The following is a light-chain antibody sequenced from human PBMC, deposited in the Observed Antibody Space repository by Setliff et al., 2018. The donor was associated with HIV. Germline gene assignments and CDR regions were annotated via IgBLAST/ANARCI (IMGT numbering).Light chain of an antibody. V-gene: IGLV2-14*03. Sequence: QSALTQPASVSGSPGQSVFISCTGSSSDIGVYDYVSWYQQHPGNAPKLILYDVSDRPSGVSDRFSGSKSGNTASLTISGLQPEDEADYYCNSYTNTDTFVFGTGTKATGL. CDR3: NSYTNTDTFV. CDR1: SSDIGVYDY. CDR2: DVS. J-gene: IGLJ1*01.